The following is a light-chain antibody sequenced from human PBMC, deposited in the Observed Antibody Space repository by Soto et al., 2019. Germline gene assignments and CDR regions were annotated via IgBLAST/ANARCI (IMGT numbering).Light chain of an antibody. Sequence: DRVTITCRASQSISSWLAWYQQKPGKAPKLLIYDASSLESGVPSRFGGSGSGTEFTLTITSLQSEDVASYYCQHSDNLPLTFGGGTKVDIK. CDR3: QHSDNLPLT. V-gene: IGKV1-5*01. J-gene: IGKJ4*01. CDR1: QSISSW. CDR2: DAS.